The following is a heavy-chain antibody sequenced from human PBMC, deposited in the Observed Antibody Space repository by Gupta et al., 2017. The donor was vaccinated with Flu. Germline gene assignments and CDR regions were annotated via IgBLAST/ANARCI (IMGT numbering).Heavy chain of an antibody. D-gene: IGHD1-26*01. CDR3: ARDSGNFHIDY. V-gene: IGHV3-7*01. CDR2: IKQDESER. Sequence: EVLLVESGGGLVQPGGSLRLSCAASGFTFSSYWMSWVRQAPGEGLEWVANIKQDESERHYGDSVRGRFIISRDNAKNSQYLQMNNLRAEDTAVYFCARDSGNFHIDYWGQGTLVPFSS. CDR1: GFTFSSYW. J-gene: IGHJ4*02.